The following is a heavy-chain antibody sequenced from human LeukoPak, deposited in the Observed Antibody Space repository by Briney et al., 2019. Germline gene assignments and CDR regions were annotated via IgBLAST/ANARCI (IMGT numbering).Heavy chain of an antibody. D-gene: IGHD3-22*01. CDR2: INPNGGAT. V-gene: IGHV1-2*02. Sequence: ASVKVSCKASGYTFTDNYMHWVRQAPGQGPEWMGWINPNGGATNYAQKFQGRVTVTRDTSISTAYMELTRLTSDDTAVCYCARGGGSSGYPDYWGQGTLVTVSS. J-gene: IGHJ4*02. CDR3: ARGGGSSGYPDY. CDR1: GYTFTDNY.